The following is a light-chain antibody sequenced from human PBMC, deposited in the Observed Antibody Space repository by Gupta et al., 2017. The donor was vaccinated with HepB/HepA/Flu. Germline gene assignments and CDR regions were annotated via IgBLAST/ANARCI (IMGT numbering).Light chain of an antibody. V-gene: IGKV2-28*01. CDR1: KSLLHINGYIY. CDR2: LGS. Sequence: EIVMTQSTLSLPVTPGEPASMPCRSSKSLLHINGYIYLDWYLQKPGQSPQLLISLGSNRASGVPRRFSASGSGTEFTLRISRVESEDVGIYYCMQALQSPLTFGGGTKVEIK. CDR3: MQALQSPLT. J-gene: IGKJ4*01.